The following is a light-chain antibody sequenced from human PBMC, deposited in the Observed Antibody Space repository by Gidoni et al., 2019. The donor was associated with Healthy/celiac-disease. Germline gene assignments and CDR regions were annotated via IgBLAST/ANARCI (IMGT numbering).Light chain of an antibody. V-gene: IGKV3-11*01. Sequence: DIVLTQSPSTLSLSPGERATLSCSASQSVSSYLAWYQQKRGQAPRLLIYDASSRATGIPARFRGSGAGTDFTLTIRSIEPEDFAVYYCQQHGVFGGGTKVEIK. CDR1: QSVSSY. CDR3: QQHGV. CDR2: DAS. J-gene: IGKJ4*01.